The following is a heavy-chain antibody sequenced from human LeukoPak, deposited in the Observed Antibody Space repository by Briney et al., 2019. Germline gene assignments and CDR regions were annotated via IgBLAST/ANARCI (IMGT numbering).Heavy chain of an antibody. Sequence: GGSLRLSCAASGLSFSHARMSWVRQAPGKGLEWVSLFHSGGSIYHADSVKGRFTISRDTSKNTLYLQMNSLRPEDTAVYYCARISDTSGYYYFLDYWGQGTQVTVSS. D-gene: IGHD3-22*01. CDR3: ARISDTSGYYYFLDY. J-gene: IGHJ4*02. V-gene: IGHV3-66*02. CDR1: GLSFSHAR. CDR2: FHSGGSI.